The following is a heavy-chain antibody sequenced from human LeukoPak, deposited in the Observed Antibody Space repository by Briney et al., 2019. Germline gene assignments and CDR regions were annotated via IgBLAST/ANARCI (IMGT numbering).Heavy chain of an antibody. V-gene: IGHV1-2*02. CDR3: AREETSITTRPWY. D-gene: IGHD6-6*01. Sequence: ASVKVSCKASGNTFTGYYMHWVRQAPGQGLEWMGWINPNSGGTDYAQKFQGRVTMTGDTSISTVYMELTSLRSDDTAVYFCAREETSITTRPWYWGQGTLVTVSS. CDR2: INPNSGGT. CDR1: GNTFTGYY. J-gene: IGHJ4*02.